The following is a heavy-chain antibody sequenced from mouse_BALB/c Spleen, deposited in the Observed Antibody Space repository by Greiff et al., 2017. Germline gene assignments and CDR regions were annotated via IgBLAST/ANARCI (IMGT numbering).Heavy chain of an antibody. CDR3: VRDRGWSRYDAMDY. V-gene: IGHV2-9-2*01. D-gene: IGHD3-3*01. CDR1: GFSLTSYD. CDR2: IWTGGGT. J-gene: IGHJ4*01. Sequence: VKLMESGPGLVAPSQSLSITCTVSGFSLTSYDISWIRQPPGKGLEWLGVIWTGGGTNYNSAFMSRLSISKDNSKSQVFLKMNSLQTDDTAIYYCVRDRGWSRYDAMDYWGQGSAVTVST.